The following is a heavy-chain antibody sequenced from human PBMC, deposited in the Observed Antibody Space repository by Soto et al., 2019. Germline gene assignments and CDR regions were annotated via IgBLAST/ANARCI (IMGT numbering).Heavy chain of an antibody. V-gene: IGHV3-23*01. CDR1: GFTFSSYA. Sequence: SLRLSCAASGFTFSSYAMSWVRQAPGKGLEWVSAISGSGGSTYYADSVKGRFTIYRDNSKNTLYLQMNSLRAEDTAVYYCAKAAGFWSGYEIDYWGQGTLVTVSS. CDR2: ISGSGGST. J-gene: IGHJ4*02. CDR3: AKAAGFWSGYEIDY. D-gene: IGHD3-3*01.